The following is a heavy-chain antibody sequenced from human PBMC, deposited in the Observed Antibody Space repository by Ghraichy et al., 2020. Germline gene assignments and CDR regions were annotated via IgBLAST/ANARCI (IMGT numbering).Heavy chain of an antibody. CDR1: GFTFDNAW. J-gene: IGHJ6*02. D-gene: IGHD2-8*01. CDR2: VKSKSDGGAA. Sequence: GESLNISCEASGFTFDNAWMNWVRQAPGKGLEWVGRVKSKSDGGAAEYGAAVKGRFSISRDDAKDTVYLQMNSLETEDTAVYYCSKEREIVYVINYGLELWGQGTTVTVSS. V-gene: IGHV3-15*07. CDR3: SKEREIVYVINYGLEL.